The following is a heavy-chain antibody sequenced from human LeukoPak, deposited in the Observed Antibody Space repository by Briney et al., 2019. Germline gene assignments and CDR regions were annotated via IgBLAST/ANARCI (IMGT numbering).Heavy chain of an antibody. Sequence: ASVKVSCKASGYSFTGYYMHWVRQAPGQGLEWMGWINPNSGDTKYAQKFQGRVTITRDTSIDTAYMQLSRLRSDDTAVYYCAKDRYGDYEAPFHYYMDAWGRGTTVTVSS. D-gene: IGHD5-12*01. CDR3: AKDRYGDYEAPFHYYMDA. CDR2: INPNSGDT. V-gene: IGHV1-2*02. CDR1: GYSFTGYY. J-gene: IGHJ6*03.